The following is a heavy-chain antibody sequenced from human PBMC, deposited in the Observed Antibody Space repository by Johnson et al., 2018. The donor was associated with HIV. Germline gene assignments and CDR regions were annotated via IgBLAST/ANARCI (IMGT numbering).Heavy chain of an antibody. D-gene: IGHD2-21*02. CDR1: GFSFSNYG. J-gene: IGHJ3*01. CDR3: VKDWPRWVLTADAFDV. V-gene: IGHV3-30*18. CDR2: ISYDGSNK. Sequence: VQVVESGGGVVQPGRPLRLSCAASGFSFSNYGMAWVRQAPGKGLEWVAVISYDGSNKYYADSVKGRFTISRDNSKNTLLLQMNSLSTEDTAVYYCVKDWPRWVLTADAFDVWGPGTMVTVSS.